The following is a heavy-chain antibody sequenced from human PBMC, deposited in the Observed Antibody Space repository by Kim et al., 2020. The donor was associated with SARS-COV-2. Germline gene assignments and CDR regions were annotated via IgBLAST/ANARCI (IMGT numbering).Heavy chain of an antibody. V-gene: IGHV4-31*03. D-gene: IGHD6-13*01. CDR1: GGSISSGGYY. Sequence: SETLSLTCTVSGGSISSGGYYWSWIRQHPGKGLEWIGYIYYSGSTYYNPSLKSRVTISVDTSKNQFSLKLSSVTAADTAVYYCARADSTAAGREFDYWGQGTLVTVSS. CDR2: IYYSGST. CDR3: ARADSTAAGREFDY. J-gene: IGHJ4*02.